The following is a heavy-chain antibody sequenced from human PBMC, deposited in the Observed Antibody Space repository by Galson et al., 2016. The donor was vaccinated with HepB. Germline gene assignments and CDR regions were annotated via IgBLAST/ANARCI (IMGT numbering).Heavy chain of an antibody. V-gene: IGHV1-3*01. D-gene: IGHD3-16*01. CDR1: GYAFNTHA. Sequence: SVKVSCKASGYAFNTHAMHWVRLAPGQGLEWMGWINAANGNTQYSQKFQGRVTLTSDTSANTAYMDLRSLTSEDTAVYYCARVDPLGGGFDPWGQGALVTVSS. CDR3: ARVDPLGGGFDP. CDR2: INAANGNT. J-gene: IGHJ5*02.